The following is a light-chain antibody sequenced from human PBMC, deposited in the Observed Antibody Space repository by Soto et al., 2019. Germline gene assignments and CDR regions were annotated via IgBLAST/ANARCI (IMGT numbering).Light chain of an antibody. V-gene: IGLV2-14*01. CDR1: SSDVGGYNY. CDR2: EVS. CDR3: SSYTSSNTVL. Sequence: QSALTQPASVSGSPGQSITISCTGTSSDVGGYNYVSWYQQHPGKAPKLMIYEVSNRPSGVSNRFSGSKSGNTASLTISGLQDEDEADYYCSSYTSSNTVLFGGGTKLTVL. J-gene: IGLJ2*01.